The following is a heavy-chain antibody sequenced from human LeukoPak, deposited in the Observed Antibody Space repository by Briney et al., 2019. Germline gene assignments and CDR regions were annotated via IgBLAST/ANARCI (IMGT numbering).Heavy chain of an antibody. J-gene: IGHJ5*02. CDR3: ARNWFDP. V-gene: IGHV3-53*05. Sequence: GGSLRLSCAAPGFTFSAYSMNWVRQAPGKGLEWVSVIYSGGSTYYADSVKGRFTISRDKSKNTVYLQMNSLRFEDTAMYYCARNWFDPWGQGTLVTASS. CDR2: IYSGGST. CDR1: GFTFSAYS.